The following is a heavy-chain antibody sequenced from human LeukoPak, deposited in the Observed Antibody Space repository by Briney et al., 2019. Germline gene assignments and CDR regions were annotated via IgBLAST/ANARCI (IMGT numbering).Heavy chain of an antibody. CDR3: ARGAYGDYTY. V-gene: IGHV4-34*01. Sequence: PSETLSLTCTVSGGSISSYYWSWIRQPPGKGLEWIGEINHSGGTNYNPSLKSRVTISEDTSKNQFSLKLSSVTAADTAVYYCARGAYGDYTYWGQGTLVTVSS. J-gene: IGHJ4*02. D-gene: IGHD4-17*01. CDR1: GGSISSYY. CDR2: INHSGGT.